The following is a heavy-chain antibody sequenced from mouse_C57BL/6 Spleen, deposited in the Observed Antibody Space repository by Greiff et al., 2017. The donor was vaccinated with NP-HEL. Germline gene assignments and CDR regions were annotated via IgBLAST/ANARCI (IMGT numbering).Heavy chain of an antibody. CDR2: IHPRSGNT. CDR3: ARKGTGTDAMDY. V-gene: IGHV1-81*01. Sequence: QVQLQQSGAELARPGASVKLSCKASGYTFTSYGISWVKQRTGQGLEWIGEIHPRSGNTYYNEKFKGKATLTADKSSSTAYMELRSLTSEDSAVYFCARKGTGTDAMDYWGQGTSVTVSS. D-gene: IGHD4-1*01. CDR1: GYTFTSYG. J-gene: IGHJ4*01.